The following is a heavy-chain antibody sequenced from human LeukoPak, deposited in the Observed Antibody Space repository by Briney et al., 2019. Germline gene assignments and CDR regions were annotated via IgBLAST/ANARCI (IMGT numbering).Heavy chain of an antibody. CDR1: GYTFTSYA. Sequence: ASVKVSCKASGYTFTSYAMHWVRQAPGQRLEWMGWINAGNGNTKYSQKFQGRVTITRDTSTSTVYMELTSLRSEDTAVYYCARSYIASSGPCDYWGQGTLVTVSS. CDR2: INAGNGNT. D-gene: IGHD6-19*01. V-gene: IGHV1-3*01. J-gene: IGHJ4*02. CDR3: ARSYIASSGPCDY.